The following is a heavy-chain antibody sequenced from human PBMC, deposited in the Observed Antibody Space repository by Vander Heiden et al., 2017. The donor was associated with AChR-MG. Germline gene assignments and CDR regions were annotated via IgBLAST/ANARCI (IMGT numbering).Heavy chain of an antibody. CDR3: AKDANLAADKYFQH. Sequence: EVQLLESGGGLVQPGGSLRLSCAASGFTFSSDAMSWGRQAQGKGLEWVSAMSGSGGSTYYADSVKGRFTISRDNSKNTLYLQMNSLRAEDTAVYYCAKDANLAADKYFQHWGQGTLVTVSS. D-gene: IGHD6-13*01. V-gene: IGHV3-23*01. J-gene: IGHJ1*01. CDR1: GFTFSSDA. CDR2: MSGSGGST.